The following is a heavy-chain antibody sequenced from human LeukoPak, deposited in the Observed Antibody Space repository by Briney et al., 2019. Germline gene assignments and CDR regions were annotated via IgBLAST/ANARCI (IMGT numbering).Heavy chain of an antibody. Sequence: GGSLRLSCSASGFTFSSYAMHWVRQAPGKGLEYVSAISSNGGSTYYADSVKDRFTISRENSKNTLYLQMSSLRAEDTAVYYCVKEYYYDSSGYYLYFDYWGQGTLVTVSS. CDR3: VKEYYYDSSGYYLYFDY. CDR2: ISSNGGST. D-gene: IGHD3-22*01. J-gene: IGHJ4*02. V-gene: IGHV3-64D*09. CDR1: GFTFSSYA.